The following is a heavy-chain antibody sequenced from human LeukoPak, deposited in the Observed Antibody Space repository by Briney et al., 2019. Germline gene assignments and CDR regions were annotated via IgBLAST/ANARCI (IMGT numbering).Heavy chain of an antibody. CDR3: ARTRVTTVTTIDY. CDR1: GYTFTGYY. J-gene: IGHJ4*02. V-gene: IGHV1-2*02. Sequence: ASVKVSCKASGYTFTGYYMHWVRQAPGQGLEWMGWINPNSGGTNYAQKFQGRVTMTRDTSISTAYMGLSRLRSDDTAVYYCARTRVTTVTTIDYWGQGTLVTVSS. D-gene: IGHD4-17*01. CDR2: INPNSGGT.